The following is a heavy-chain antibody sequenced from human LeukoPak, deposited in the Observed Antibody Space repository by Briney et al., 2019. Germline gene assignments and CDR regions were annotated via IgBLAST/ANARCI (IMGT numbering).Heavy chain of an antibody. D-gene: IGHD1-26*01. CDR1: GFTFRRYE. CDR2: ISTSGSTI. CDR3: ARAHSGSYHRYFDH. V-gene: IGHV3-48*03. J-gene: IGHJ4*02. Sequence: PGGSLRLSCAASGFTFRRYEMNWVRQSPGKGLEWLSYISTSGSTIMYAGSVKGRLTISRDNGNNSLYLHLHSLRAEDTAVYYGARAHSGSYHRYFDHWGQGTVVTVSS.